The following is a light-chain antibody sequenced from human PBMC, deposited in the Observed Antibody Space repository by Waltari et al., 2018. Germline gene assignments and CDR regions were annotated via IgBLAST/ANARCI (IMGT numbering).Light chain of an antibody. J-gene: IGKJ2*01. CDR1: QSLVHSDGNTY. CDR3: AQGAQAPYT. CDR2: KIS. V-gene: IGKV2-24*01. Sequence: DIVMTQPPPSSSVTLGQPASISCRSSQSLVHSDGNTYLSWLQQRPGQPPILLIYKISNRLSGVPDRFTGGGSGTDFTLRISRVEAEDFAIYYCAQGAQAPYTFGQGTKLEIK.